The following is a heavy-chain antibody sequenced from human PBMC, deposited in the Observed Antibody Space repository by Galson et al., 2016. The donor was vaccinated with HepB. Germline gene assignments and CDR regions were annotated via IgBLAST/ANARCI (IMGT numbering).Heavy chain of an antibody. CDR1: GFTFNNYA. Sequence: SLRLSCAASGFTFNNYAMNWVRQAPGKGPEWVSSIKGGGVSPKYADSVTGRFTISRDNTNNKLHLQMNSLRAEDTAVYYCVKDFYGSGSYYSVGHDHWGQGTLVTVSS. J-gene: IGHJ4*02. CDR2: IKGGGVSP. CDR3: VKDFYGSGSYYSVGHDH. D-gene: IGHD3-10*01. V-gene: IGHV3-23*01.